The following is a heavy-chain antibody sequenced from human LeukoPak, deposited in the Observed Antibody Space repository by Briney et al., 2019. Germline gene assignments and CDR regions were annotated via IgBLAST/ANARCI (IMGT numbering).Heavy chain of an antibody. V-gene: IGHV1-8*01. Sequence: ASVTVSCKASGYTFTSYDISWVRQATGQGLEWMGWMNPISGNTGYAQKFQGRVTMTRSTSISTAYMELSSLRSEDTAVYYCARPYCSGGDCLRYFDLWAVAPQSLSPQ. J-gene: IGHJ2*01. CDR3: ARPYCSGGDCLRYFDL. CDR1: GYTFTSYD. D-gene: IGHD2-15*01. CDR2: MNPISGNT.